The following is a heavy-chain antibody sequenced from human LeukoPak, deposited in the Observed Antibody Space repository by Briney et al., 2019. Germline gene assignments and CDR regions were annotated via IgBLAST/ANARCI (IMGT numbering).Heavy chain of an antibody. Sequence: ASVKVSCKASGYTFTGYYMHWVRQAPGQGLEWMGWINPNSGGTNYAQKFQGRVTMTRDTSISTAYMELSRLRSDDTAVYYCARGHHTQGYCSGGSCYFESDYWGQGTLVTVSS. CDR3: ARGHHTQGYCSGGSCYFESDY. V-gene: IGHV1-2*02. CDR2: INPNSGGT. J-gene: IGHJ4*02. CDR1: GYTFTGYY. D-gene: IGHD2-15*01.